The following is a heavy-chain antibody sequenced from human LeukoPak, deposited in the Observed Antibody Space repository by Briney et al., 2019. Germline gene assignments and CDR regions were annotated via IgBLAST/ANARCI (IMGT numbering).Heavy chain of an antibody. Sequence: GGSLRLSCAASGFAFSSFAMAWVRQSPGKGLESLSTINSSGNTTFYADSVKGRFTISRDNSKNTLYLHMDILRPDNTAIYYCTKELHVAVSVADYYYFYMDVWGRGTAVTVSS. CDR3: TKELHVAVSVADYYYFYMDV. J-gene: IGHJ6*03. V-gene: IGHV3-23*05. CDR2: INSSGNTT. CDR1: GFAFSSFA. D-gene: IGHD6-19*01.